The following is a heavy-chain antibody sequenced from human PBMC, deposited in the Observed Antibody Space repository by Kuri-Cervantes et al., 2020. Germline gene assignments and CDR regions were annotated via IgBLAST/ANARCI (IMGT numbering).Heavy chain of an antibody. J-gene: IGHJ3*02. D-gene: IGHD2-15*01. CDR3: ARDYYCSGGSCYFDAFDI. CDR2: LYYSGTT. V-gene: IGHV4-34*01. Sequence: SETLSLTCAVYGGSFSGYYWSWIRQPPGKGLEWIGSLYYSGTTYYNSSLKSRLTISVDTSKNQFSLRLSSVTAADTAVYYCARDYYCSGGSCYFDAFDIWGQGTMVTVSS. CDR1: GGSFSGYY.